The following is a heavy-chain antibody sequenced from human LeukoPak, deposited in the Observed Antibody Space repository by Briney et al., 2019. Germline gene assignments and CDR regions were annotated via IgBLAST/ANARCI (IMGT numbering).Heavy chain of an antibody. CDR1: GGSISSFY. CDR2: IYYSGST. D-gene: IGHD2-21*02. CDR3: ARGGGNCGGDCYALDY. J-gene: IGHJ4*02. V-gene: IGHV4-59*01. Sequence: PSETLSLTCTVSGGSISSFYWSRIRQPPGKGLEWIGYIYYSGSTKYNPSLKSRVTISVDTSKNQFSLKLTSVTAADTAVYYCARGGGNCGGDCYALDYWGQGTRVAVSS.